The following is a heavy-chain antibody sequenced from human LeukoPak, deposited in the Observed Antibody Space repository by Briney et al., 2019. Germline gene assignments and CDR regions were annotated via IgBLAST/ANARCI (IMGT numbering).Heavy chain of an antibody. CDR3: AKDKVGCSSTSCYIEGDAFDI. Sequence: GGSLRLSCAASGFTFSSYAMSWVRQAPGKGLEWVSAISGSGGSTYYADSVKGRFTISRDNSKNTLYLQMNSLRAEDTAVYYCAKDKVGCSSTSCYIEGDAFDIWGQGTRVTVSS. D-gene: IGHD2-2*02. J-gene: IGHJ3*02. V-gene: IGHV3-23*01. CDR2: ISGSGGST. CDR1: GFTFSSYA.